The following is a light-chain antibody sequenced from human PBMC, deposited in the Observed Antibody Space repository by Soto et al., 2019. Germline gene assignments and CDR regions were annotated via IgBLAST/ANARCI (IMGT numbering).Light chain of an antibody. CDR3: QQYGSSGT. V-gene: IGKV3-20*01. Sequence: EKMMTPSPAPLSVSPGERATPSRRASQSVNIYLAWYQQKPGQAPRLLIYGASNRATGIPDRFSGSGSGTDFTLTISRLEPEDFAVYYCQQYGSSGTFGQGTKVDIK. J-gene: IGKJ1*01. CDR1: QSVNIY. CDR2: GAS.